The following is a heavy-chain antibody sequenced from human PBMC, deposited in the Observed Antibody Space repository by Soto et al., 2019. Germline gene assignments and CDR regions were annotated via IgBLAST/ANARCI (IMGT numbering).Heavy chain of an antibody. V-gene: IGHV3-48*02. CDR1: GFSFSTYN. CDR3: ARDRCYDATCCSASDS. CDR2: ISTTSFTI. D-gene: IGHD2-2*01. J-gene: IGHJ4*02. Sequence: GGSLRLSCAASGFSFSTYNMDWVRQAPGKGPVWIAYISTTSFTIYYADSVTARFTISRDSDRNSLYLEVNSLRDEDTAGYYCARDRCYDATCCSASDSRGQGTLVTVSS.